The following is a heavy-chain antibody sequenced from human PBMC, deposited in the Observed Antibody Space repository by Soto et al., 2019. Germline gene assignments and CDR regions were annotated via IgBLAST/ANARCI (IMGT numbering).Heavy chain of an antibody. D-gene: IGHD1-26*01. V-gene: IGHV3-30*18. Sequence: QVQLVESGGGVVQPGRSLRLSCAASGFTFSSYGMHWVRQAPGKGLEWVAVISYDGSNKYYADSVKGRFTISRDNSKNTLYLQMNSLRAEDTAVYYCAKDRREYYYSGMDVWGQGTTVTVSS. J-gene: IGHJ6*02. CDR1: GFTFSSYG. CDR2: ISYDGSNK. CDR3: AKDRREYYYSGMDV.